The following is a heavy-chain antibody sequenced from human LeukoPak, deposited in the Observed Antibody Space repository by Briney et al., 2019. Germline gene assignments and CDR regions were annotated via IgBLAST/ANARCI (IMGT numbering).Heavy chain of an antibody. CDR3: ARDGRQWLVTYYFDY. J-gene: IGHJ4*02. CDR1: GYTFTSYY. CDR2: INPSGGST. Sequence: ASVKVSCKASGYTFTSYYMHWVRQAPGQGLEWMGIINPSGGSTSYAQKFQGRVTMTRDTSTSTVHMELSSLRSEDTAVYYCARDGRQWLVTYYFDYWGQGTLVTVSS. V-gene: IGHV1-46*01. D-gene: IGHD6-19*01.